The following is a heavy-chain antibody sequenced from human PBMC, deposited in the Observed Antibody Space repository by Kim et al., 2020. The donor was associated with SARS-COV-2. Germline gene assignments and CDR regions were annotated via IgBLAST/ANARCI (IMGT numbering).Heavy chain of an antibody. V-gene: IGHV3-21*06. CDR3: ARDRYGSGSHSRAGWFDS. Sequence: GGSLRLSCAASGFTFSTYTMNWVRQTPGERLEWVSSISGSSSSTYYADSVKGRFTISRDNFKNILYLQMNSLRAEDTAVYYCARDRYGSGSHSRAGWFDSWGQGTLVTVSS. D-gene: IGHD3-10*01. CDR1: GFTFSTYT. J-gene: IGHJ5*01. CDR2: ISGSSSST.